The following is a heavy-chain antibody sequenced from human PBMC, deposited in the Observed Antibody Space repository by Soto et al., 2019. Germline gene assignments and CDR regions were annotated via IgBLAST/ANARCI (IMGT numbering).Heavy chain of an antibody. D-gene: IGHD3-16*02. CDR3: AKKGREITFGGVIAD. Sequence: EVQLLESGGGLVQPGGSLRLSCAASGFTFSSYAMSWVRQAPGKGLEWVSAISGSGGSTYYADSVKGRFTTSRDNSKNTLYLQMNSLRAEDTAVYYCAKKGREITFGGVIADWGQGTLVTVSS. CDR1: GFTFSSYA. CDR2: ISGSGGST. V-gene: IGHV3-23*01. J-gene: IGHJ4*02.